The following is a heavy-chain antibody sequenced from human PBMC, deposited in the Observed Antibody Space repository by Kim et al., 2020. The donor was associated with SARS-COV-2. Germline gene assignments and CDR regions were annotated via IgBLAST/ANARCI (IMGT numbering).Heavy chain of an antibody. CDR3: ASSPGSGYNWFDP. D-gene: IGHD3-3*01. V-gene: IGHV1-2*02. J-gene: IGHJ5*02. Sequence: KYAQKFQGGVTMTRDTSIRTAYMELSRLRSDDTAVYYCASSPGSGYNWFDPWGQGTLVTVSS.